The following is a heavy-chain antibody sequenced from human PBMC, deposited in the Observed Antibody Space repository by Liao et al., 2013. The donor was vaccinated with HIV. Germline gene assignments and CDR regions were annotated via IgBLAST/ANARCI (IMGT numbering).Heavy chain of an antibody. Sequence: QVQLQESGPGLVKPSETLSLTCTVSGGSISSYYWSWIRQPPGKGLEWIGYIYYSGSTNYNPSLKSRVTISVDTSKNQFSLKLSSVTAADTAVYYCARDYYDSSGYYGYYFDYWGQGTLVTVSS. CDR3: ARDYYDSSGYYGYYFDY. J-gene: IGHJ4*02. CDR1: GGSISSYY. D-gene: IGHD3-22*01. CDR2: IYYSGST. V-gene: IGHV4-59*12.